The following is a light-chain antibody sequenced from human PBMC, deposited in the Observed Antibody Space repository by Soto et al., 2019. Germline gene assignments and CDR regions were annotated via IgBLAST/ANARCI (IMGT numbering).Light chain of an antibody. J-gene: IGKJ1*01. Sequence: EIELTQSPGTLSLSPGESATLSCRVSQTTSPKYVAWYQQRRGLAPRLLVYGASKRAAGIPDRFRGSGSGSEFSLTTSGLEPEDFAVYFCQHFGSSPPVIFGQGTKVDIK. V-gene: IGKV3-20*01. CDR3: QHFGSSPPVI. CDR2: GAS. CDR1: QTTSPKY.